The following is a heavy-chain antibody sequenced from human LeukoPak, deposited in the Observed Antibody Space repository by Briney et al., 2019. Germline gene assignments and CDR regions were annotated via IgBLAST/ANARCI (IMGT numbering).Heavy chain of an antibody. Sequence: SETLSLTCTVSGCSISSYYWSWIRQPPGKGLEWIGYIYYSGSTNYNPSLKSRVNISVDTSKNQFSLKLSSVTAADTAVYYCARGIAAAGTDSDYWGQGTLVTVSS. V-gene: IGHV4-59*01. CDR1: GCSISSYY. CDR3: ARGIAAAGTDSDY. D-gene: IGHD6-13*01. CDR2: IYYSGST. J-gene: IGHJ4*02.